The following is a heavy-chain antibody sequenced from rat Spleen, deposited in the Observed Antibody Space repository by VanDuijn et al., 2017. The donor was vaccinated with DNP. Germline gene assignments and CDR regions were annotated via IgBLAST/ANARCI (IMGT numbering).Heavy chain of an antibody. D-gene: IGHD2-2*01. CDR1: GFIFNDFW. Sequence: EVKFVESGGGLVQPGRSLKLSCAASGFIFNDFWMGWVRQAPGKGLEWVASISNTGDSTYYSDSVKGRFSISRDNAKSTLYLQMSKLGSEDTAIYYCVREDKGVDAWGQGASVTVSS. CDR2: ISNTGDST. V-gene: IGHV5-31*01. CDR3: VREDKGVDA. J-gene: IGHJ4*01.